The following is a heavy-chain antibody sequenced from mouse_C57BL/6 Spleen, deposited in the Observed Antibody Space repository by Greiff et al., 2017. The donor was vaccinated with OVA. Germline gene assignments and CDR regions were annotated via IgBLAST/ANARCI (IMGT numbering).Heavy chain of an antibody. CDR3: TRVRDYLYYAMDY. CDR1: GFTFSDAW. Sequence: EVQLQESGGGLVQPGGSMKLSCAASGFTFSDAWMDWVRQSPEKGLEWVAEIRNKANNHATYYAESVKGRFTISRDDSKSSVYLQMNSLRAEDTGIYYCTRVRDYLYYAMDYWGQGTSVTVSS. CDR2: IRNKANNHAT. J-gene: IGHJ4*01. V-gene: IGHV6-6*01. D-gene: IGHD2-4*01.